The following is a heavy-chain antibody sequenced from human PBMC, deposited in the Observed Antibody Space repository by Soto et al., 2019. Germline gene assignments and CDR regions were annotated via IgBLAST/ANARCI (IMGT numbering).Heavy chain of an antibody. CDR2: ISGSGGST. Sequence: GGSLRLSCAASGFTFSSYAMSWVRQAPGKGLEWVSAISGSGGSTYYADSVKGRFTISGDNSKNTLYLQMNSLRAEDTAVYYCAKGQAAAAAHYYGMDVWGQGTTVTVSS. J-gene: IGHJ6*02. D-gene: IGHD6-13*01. CDR1: GFTFSSYA. CDR3: AKGQAAAAAHYYGMDV. V-gene: IGHV3-23*01.